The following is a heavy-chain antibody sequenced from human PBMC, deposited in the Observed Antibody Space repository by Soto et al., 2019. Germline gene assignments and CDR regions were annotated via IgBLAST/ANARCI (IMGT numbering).Heavy chain of an antibody. J-gene: IGHJ3*02. D-gene: IGHD3-10*01. Sequence: ASVKVSCKVSGYTLTELSMHWVRQAPGKGLEWMGGFDPEDGETIYAQKFQGRVTMTEDTSTDTAYMELSSLRSEDTAVYYCATSLLLWFGERVERGAFDIWGQGTMVTVSS. CDR2: FDPEDGET. CDR1: GYTLTELS. CDR3: ATSLLLWFGERVERGAFDI. V-gene: IGHV1-24*01.